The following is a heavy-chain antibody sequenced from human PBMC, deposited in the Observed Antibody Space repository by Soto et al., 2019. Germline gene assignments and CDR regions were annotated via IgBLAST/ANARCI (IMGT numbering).Heavy chain of an antibody. CDR2: IIPLFGSA. V-gene: IGHV1-69*13. Sequence: ASVKVSCKSSGGSFSSYAISWVRQAPGQGLEWMGGIIPLFGSANYAQKFQGRVTITADESTSTAYMELSSLRSEDTAVYYCARPPGITHEYSYGMDVWGQGTAVTVSS. CDR1: GGSFSSYA. D-gene: IGHD1-7*01. J-gene: IGHJ6*02. CDR3: ARPPGITHEYSYGMDV.